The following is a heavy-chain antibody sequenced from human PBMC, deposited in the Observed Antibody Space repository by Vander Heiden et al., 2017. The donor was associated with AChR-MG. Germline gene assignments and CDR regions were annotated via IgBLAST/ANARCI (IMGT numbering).Heavy chain of an antibody. J-gene: IGHJ6*03. CDR1: GYTFTGYY. CDR2: INPNSGGT. D-gene: IGHD3-3*01. V-gene: IGHV1-2*02. Sequence: QVQLVQSGAEVKKPGASVKVSCKASGYTFTGYYMHWVRQAPGQGLEWMGWINPNSGGTNYAQKFQGRVTMTRDTSISTAYMELSRLRSDDTAVYYCARNANTIFGTHYYYYYYMDVWGKGTTVTVSS. CDR3: ARNANTIFGTHYYYYYYMDV.